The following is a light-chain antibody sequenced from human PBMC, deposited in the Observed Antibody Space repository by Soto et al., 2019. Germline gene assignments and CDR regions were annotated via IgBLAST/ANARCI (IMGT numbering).Light chain of an antibody. V-gene: IGKV3-15*01. CDR2: GAT. CDR3: QQCDDWPLT. J-gene: IGKJ4*01. Sequence: EIVMPQSPATLSVSPGERATLSCRASQSVSSNLAWYQQKPGQAPRLLIYGATTRATGIPARFSGSGSRTDFTLTISSLQSEDFAVYYCQQCDDWPLTFGGGTKVDIK. CDR1: QSVSSN.